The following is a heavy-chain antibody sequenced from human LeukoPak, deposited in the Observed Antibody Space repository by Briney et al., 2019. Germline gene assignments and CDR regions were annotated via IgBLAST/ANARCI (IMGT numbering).Heavy chain of an antibody. V-gene: IGHV3-23*01. CDR1: GFTFSSYA. J-gene: IGHJ4*02. Sequence: GGSLRLFCAVSGFTFSSYAMSWVRQAPGKGLEWVSAISGSGGSTYYADSVKGRFTISRDNSKNTLYLQMNSLRAEDTAVYYCAQPSGYYYGSGSYIDYWGQGTPVTVCS. CDR3: AQPSGYYYGSGSYIDY. CDR2: ISGSGGST. D-gene: IGHD3-10*01.